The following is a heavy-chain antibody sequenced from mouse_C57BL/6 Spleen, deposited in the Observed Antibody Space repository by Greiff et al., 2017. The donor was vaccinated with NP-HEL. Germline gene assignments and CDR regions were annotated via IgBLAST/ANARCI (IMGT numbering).Heavy chain of an antibody. J-gene: IGHJ2*01. Sequence: VQLQQSGPELVKPGASVKISCKASGYAFSSSWMNWVKQRPGKGLEWIGRIYPGDGDTNYNGKFKGKATLTADKSSSTAYMQLSSLTSEDSGVYFCAVTTVPPFDYWGQGTTLTVSS. CDR3: AVTTVPPFDY. V-gene: IGHV1-82*01. CDR1: GYAFSSSW. CDR2: IYPGDGDT. D-gene: IGHD1-1*01.